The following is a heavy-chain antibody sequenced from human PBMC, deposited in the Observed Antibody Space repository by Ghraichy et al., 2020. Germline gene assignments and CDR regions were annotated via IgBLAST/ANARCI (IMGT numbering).Heavy chain of an antibody. J-gene: IGHJ4*02. CDR2: INSDGSST. Sequence: GGSLRLSCAASGFTFSSYWMHWVRQAPGKGLVWVSRINSDGSSTSYADSVKGRFTISRDNAKNTLYLQMNSLRAEDTAVYYCARAGYGYCSSTSCYSAIDYWGQGTLVTVSS. CDR3: ARAGYGYCSSTSCYSAIDY. V-gene: IGHV3-74*01. CDR1: GFTFSSYW. D-gene: IGHD2-2*01.